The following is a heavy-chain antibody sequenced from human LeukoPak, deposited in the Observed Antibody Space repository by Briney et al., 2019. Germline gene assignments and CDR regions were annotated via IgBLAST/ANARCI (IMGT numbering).Heavy chain of an antibody. D-gene: IGHD6-6*01. CDR3: ARDNHAGGPSIAARPDYYYYMDV. CDR2: IIPIFGTA. J-gene: IGHJ6*03. CDR1: GGTFSSYA. Sequence: SVKVSCRASGGTFSSYAISWVRQAPGQGLEWMGGIIPIFGTANYAQKFQGRVTITADESTSTAYMELSSLRSEDTAVYYCARDNHAGGPSIAARPDYYYYMDVWGKGTTVTVSS. V-gene: IGHV1-69*13.